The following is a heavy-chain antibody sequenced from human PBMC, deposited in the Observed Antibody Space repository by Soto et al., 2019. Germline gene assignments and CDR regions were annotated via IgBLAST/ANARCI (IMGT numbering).Heavy chain of an antibody. CDR2: MNPNSGNT. CDR3: ARPPSYYDFWGGYIYYMDV. V-gene: IGHV1-8*01. J-gene: IGHJ6*03. D-gene: IGHD3-3*01. Sequence: ASVKVSCKASGYTFTSYDINWVRQATGQGLEWMGWMNPNSGNTGYAQKFQGRVTMTRNTSISTAYMELSSLRSEDTAVYYCARPPSYYDFWGGYIYYMDVWGKGTTVTVSS. CDR1: GYTFTSYD.